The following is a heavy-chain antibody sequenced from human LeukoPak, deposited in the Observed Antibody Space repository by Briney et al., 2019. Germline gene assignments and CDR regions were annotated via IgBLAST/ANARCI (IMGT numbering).Heavy chain of an antibody. D-gene: IGHD6-19*01. V-gene: IGHV3-48*01. CDR2: ISSSSSTI. J-gene: IGHJ4*02. CDR3: ARASNPQQWLHSEGSDY. Sequence: GGSLRLSCAASGFTFSSYSMNWVRQAPGKGLEWVSYISSSSSTIYYADSVKGRFTISRDNAKNSLYLQMNSLRAEDTAVYYCARASNPQQWLHSEGSDYWGQGTLVTVSS. CDR1: GFTFSSYS.